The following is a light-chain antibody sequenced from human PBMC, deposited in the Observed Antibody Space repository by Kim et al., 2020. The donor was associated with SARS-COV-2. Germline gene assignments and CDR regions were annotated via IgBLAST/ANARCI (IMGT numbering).Light chain of an antibody. V-gene: IGKV3-15*01. CDR1: QSVSHN. CDR2: GAS. Sequence: PGGKANHYLRASQSVSHNLVWHQPKPGRPTRLIIDGASTRDTGVPARVSGRGSGTDFTLTVSSLQSEDFAGYYCHQYNDWPPGDTFGQGTKLDI. J-gene: IGKJ2*01. CDR3: HQYNDWPPGDT.